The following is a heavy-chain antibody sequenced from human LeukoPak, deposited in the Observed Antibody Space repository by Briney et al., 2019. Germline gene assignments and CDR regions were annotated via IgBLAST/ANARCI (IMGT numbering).Heavy chain of an antibody. CDR3: ARGPLRYFDWLLPPGGFDY. J-gene: IGHJ4*02. D-gene: IGHD3-9*01. Sequence: ASVKVSCKASGGTFSSYAISWVRQAPGQGLEWMGGIIPIFGTANYAQKFPGRVTITADKSTSTAYMELSSLRSEDTAVYYCARGPLRYFDWLLPPGGFDYWGQGTLVTVSS. CDR2: IIPIFGTA. V-gene: IGHV1-69*06. CDR1: GGTFSSYA.